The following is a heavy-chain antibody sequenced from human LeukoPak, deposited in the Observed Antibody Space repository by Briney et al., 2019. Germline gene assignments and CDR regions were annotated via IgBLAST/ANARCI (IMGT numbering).Heavy chain of an antibody. CDR2: IYYSGST. V-gene: IGHV4-59*08. CDR1: GGSISSYY. J-gene: IGHJ4*02. Sequence: SETLSLTCTVAGGSISSYYWSWIRQPPGKGLEWIGYIYYSGSTNYNPSLKSRVTISVDTSKNQFSLKLSSVTAADTAVYYCARTLLSSGVDYSGQGTLVTVSS. CDR3: ARTLLSSGVDY. D-gene: IGHD6-19*01.